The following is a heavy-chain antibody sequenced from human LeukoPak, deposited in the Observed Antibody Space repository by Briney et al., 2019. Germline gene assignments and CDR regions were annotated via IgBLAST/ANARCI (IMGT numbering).Heavy chain of an antibody. Sequence: PGGSLRLPCAASGFTFSSYSMNWVRQAPGKGLDWVSSISSSSSYIYYADSVKGRFTISRDNAKNSLYLQMNSLRAEDTAVYYCARDSPTVTSQAIDYWGQGTLVTVSS. CDR3: ARDSPTVTSQAIDY. D-gene: IGHD4-17*01. CDR1: GFTFSSYS. V-gene: IGHV3-21*01. CDR2: ISSSSSYI. J-gene: IGHJ4*02.